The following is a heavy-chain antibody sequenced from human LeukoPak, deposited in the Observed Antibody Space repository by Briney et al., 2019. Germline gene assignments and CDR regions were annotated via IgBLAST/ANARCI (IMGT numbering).Heavy chain of an antibody. CDR1: GGSIRSGGYY. CDR2: IYYSGST. CDR3: ASGVLCSGGSCWNSWFDP. V-gene: IGHV4-61*08. Sequence: SETLSLTCTVSGGSIRSGGYYWGWIRQPPGKGLEWIGYIYYSGSTNYNPSLKSRVTISVDTSKNQFSLKLSSVTAADTGVYYCASGVLCSGGSCWNSWFDPWGQGTPVTVSS. J-gene: IGHJ5*02. D-gene: IGHD2-15*01.